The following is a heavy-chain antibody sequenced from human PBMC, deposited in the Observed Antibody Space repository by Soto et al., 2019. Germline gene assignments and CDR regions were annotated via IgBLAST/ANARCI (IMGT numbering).Heavy chain of an antibody. CDR2: IVVGSGNT. D-gene: IGHD3-10*01. V-gene: IGHV1-58*01. CDR1: GFTFTSSA. J-gene: IGHJ6*02. Sequence: QMQLVQSGPEVKKPGTSVKVSCKASGFTFTSSAVQWVRQARGQRLAWIGWIVVGSGNTNYAQKFQERVTITRDMSTSTAYMELSSLRSEDTAVYYCAADTVLWFGELLPYYYYGMDVWGQVTTVTVSS. CDR3: AADTVLWFGELLPYYYYGMDV.